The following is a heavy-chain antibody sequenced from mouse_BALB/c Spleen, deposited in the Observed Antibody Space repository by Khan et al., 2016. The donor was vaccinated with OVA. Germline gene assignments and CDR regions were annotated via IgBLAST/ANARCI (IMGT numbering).Heavy chain of an antibody. Sequence: VQLKESGGDLVKPGGSLRLSCAASGFTFSAYGMSWVLQPPDKRLEWVSTINSDGYYTYYPDTVKGRFSISRNNAENPLYLQMNSLKSEDTAIYYCASHLTGSFAYWGQGTLVTVSA. V-gene: IGHV5-6*01. D-gene: IGHD4-1*01. CDR2: INSDGYYT. CDR3: ASHLTGSFAY. J-gene: IGHJ3*01. CDR1: GFTFSAYG.